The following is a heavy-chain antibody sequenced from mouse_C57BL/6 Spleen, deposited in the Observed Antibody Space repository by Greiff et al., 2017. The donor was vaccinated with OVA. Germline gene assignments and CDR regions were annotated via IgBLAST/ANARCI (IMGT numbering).Heavy chain of an antibody. CDR3: AREGVIYYGNYVSFDY. V-gene: IGHV1-55*01. Sequence: QVQLQQPGAELVKPGASVKMSCKASGYTFTSYWITWVKQRPGQGLEWIGDIYPGSGSTNYNEKFKSKATLTVDTSSSTAYMQLSSVTSEDSAVYDCAREGVIYYGNYVSFDYWGQGTTRTVSS. J-gene: IGHJ2*01. CDR2: IYPGSGST. CDR1: GYTFTSYW. D-gene: IGHD2-1*01.